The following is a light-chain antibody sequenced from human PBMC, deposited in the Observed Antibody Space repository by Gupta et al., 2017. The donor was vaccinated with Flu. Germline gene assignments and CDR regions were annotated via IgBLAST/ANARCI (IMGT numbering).Light chain of an antibody. J-gene: IGKJ3*01. CDR3: QQYDSTPFT. Sequence: DIVLSQPLDSLAVSRGERATINCKSSQTVLYISNNKNYLAWYQQKPGQPPKLLTYGASSRESGVPDRFSGSGSGTDFTLTISSLQAEDVAVYYCQQYDSTPFTFGPGTKVEIK. V-gene: IGKV4-1*01. CDR1: QTVLYISNNKNY. CDR2: GAS.